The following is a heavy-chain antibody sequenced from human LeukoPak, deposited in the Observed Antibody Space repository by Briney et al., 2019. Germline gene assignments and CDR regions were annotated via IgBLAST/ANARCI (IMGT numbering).Heavy chain of an antibody. CDR3: VKDAVPMNAMWNYFDY. D-gene: IGHD1-1*01. J-gene: IGHJ4*02. V-gene: IGHV3-23*01. Sequence: GVSLRLSCLASGLTFNISGMSWVRQAPGKGREWVSSIGGGDPHDPDSVKGRLNVSRDNYRNTVYLQRSSLRAEDTAVYYCVKDAVPMNAMWNYFDYWGQGTLVTVSP. CDR1: GLTFNISG. CDR2: IGGGDP.